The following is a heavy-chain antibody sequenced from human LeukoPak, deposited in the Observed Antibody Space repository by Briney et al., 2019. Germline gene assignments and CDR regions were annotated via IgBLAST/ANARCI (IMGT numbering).Heavy chain of an antibody. CDR1: GFTFSTYV. V-gene: IGHV3-64D*06. CDR2: ISSNGDNT. J-gene: IGHJ4*02. Sequence: GGSLRLSCSVSGFTFSTYVMHWVRQAPGKGLEYVSAISSNGDNTYYADSVKGRFTISRDNSKNTLYLQMSSLRADDTAVYYCVRGTGYWGQGTLITVSS. CDR3: VRGTGY.